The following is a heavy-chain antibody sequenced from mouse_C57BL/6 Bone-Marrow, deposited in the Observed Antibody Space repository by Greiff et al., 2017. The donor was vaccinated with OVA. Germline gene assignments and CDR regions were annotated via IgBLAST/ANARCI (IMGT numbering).Heavy chain of an antibody. D-gene: IGHD1-1*01. CDR2: IRSKSNNYAT. Sequence: EVHLVESGGGLVQPKGSLKLSCAASGFSFNTYAMNWVRQAPGKGLEWVARIRSKSNNYATYYADSVKDRFTISRDDSESMLYLQMNNLKTEDTAMDYCVRHRYGSDYAMDYWGQGTSVTVSS. CDR1: GFSFNTYA. J-gene: IGHJ4*01. CDR3: VRHRYGSDYAMDY. V-gene: IGHV10-1*01.